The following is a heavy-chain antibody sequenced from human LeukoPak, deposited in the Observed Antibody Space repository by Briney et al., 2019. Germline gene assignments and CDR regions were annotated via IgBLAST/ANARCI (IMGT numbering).Heavy chain of an antibody. CDR2: IRGGSDVK. CDR1: GFTFSSHS. V-gene: IGHV3-48*01. Sequence: PGGSLRLSCVASGFTFSSHSMNWVRQAPGKGLEWLAYIRGGSDVKQYADSVKGRFTISRDNARNSLYLQMNSLRAEDTAVYYCAKSHRNDLSYFDYWGQGTLVTVSS. J-gene: IGHJ4*02. D-gene: IGHD3-3*01. CDR3: AKSHRNDLSYFDY.